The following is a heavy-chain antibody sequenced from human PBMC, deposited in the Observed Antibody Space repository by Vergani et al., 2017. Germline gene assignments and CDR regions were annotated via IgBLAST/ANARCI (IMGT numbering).Heavy chain of an antibody. J-gene: IGHJ4*02. D-gene: IGHD1-26*01. V-gene: IGHV4-59*01. Sequence: QVQLQESGPGLVKPSETLSLTCTVSGGSISTYYWSWFRQPPGRGLEWIGYIYYTGSTNYNPSLKSRVTISVDTSKNQFSLKLTSVTAADTAVYYCARVWDGVDYWGQGTLVTVSS. CDR3: ARVWDGVDY. CDR1: GGSISTYY. CDR2: IYYTGST.